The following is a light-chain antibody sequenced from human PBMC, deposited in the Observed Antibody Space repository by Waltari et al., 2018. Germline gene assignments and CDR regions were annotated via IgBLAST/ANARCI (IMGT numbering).Light chain of an antibody. V-gene: IGKV1-5*03. J-gene: IGKJ3*01. CDR1: QSINSW. Sequence: STLSASIGDRVTITCRASQSINSWLAWYQQKPGKAPKLLIYKASTLENEVPSRFSGSGSGTEFTLTISSLRPDDSATYYCQHYNSFSLTFGPGTKVDIK. CDR2: KAS. CDR3: QHYNSFSLT.